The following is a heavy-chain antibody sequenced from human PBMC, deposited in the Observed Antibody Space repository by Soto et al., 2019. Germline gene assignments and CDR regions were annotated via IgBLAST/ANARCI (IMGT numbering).Heavy chain of an antibody. V-gene: IGHV3-23*01. Sequence: LRLSCEASGFTFSNFGMSWVRQAPGKGREWVSGLTGNGGTTYYADSVKGRFTISRDNSKNTLSFQMYSLRVDITPVYFSARGGQYKQPYKFDIWCQGTLVTVSS. CDR1: GFTFSNFG. J-gene: IGHJ4*02. CDR2: LTGNGGTT. D-gene: IGHD1-1*01. CDR3: ARGGQYKQPYKFDI.